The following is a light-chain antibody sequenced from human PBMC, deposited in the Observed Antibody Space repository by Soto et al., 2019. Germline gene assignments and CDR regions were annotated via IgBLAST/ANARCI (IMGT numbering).Light chain of an antibody. J-gene: IGKJ2*01. CDR3: QQYGSSPYT. V-gene: IGKV3-20*01. CDR2: GAS. CDR1: QSVSSTY. Sequence: EIVLTQSPGTLSLSPGERATLSCRASQSVSSTYVAGHQHKPGQAPRVLIFGASSRATGIPDRFSGSGSVTDFNLTISRLEPEDFAVYYCQQYGSSPYTFGQGNKLEIK.